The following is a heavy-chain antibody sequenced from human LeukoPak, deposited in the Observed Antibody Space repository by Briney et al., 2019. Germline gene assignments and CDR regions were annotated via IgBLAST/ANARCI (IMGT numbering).Heavy chain of an antibody. D-gene: IGHD2-2*02. CDR3: YSAAIPYYYYMDV. Sequence: ASVKVSCKASGYTFTGYYMHWVRQAPGQGLEWMGWINPNSGGTNYAQKFQGRVTMTRDTSISTAYMELSRLRSDDTAVYYCYSAAIPYYYYMDVWGKGTTVTVSS. J-gene: IGHJ6*03. V-gene: IGHV1-2*02. CDR2: INPNSGGT. CDR1: GYTFTGYY.